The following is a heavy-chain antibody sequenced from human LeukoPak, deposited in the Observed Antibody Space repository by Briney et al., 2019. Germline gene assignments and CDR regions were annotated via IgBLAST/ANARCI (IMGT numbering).Heavy chain of an antibody. Sequence: GGSLRLSCAASGVTFSSYSMNWVRQAPGKGLEWVSSISSRSSYIYYADSVKGRFTISRDNARNSLYLQMNSLRAEDTAVYYCARGSSTPGEYYFDYWGQGTLVTVSS. CDR1: GVTFSSYS. CDR3: ARGSSTPGEYYFDY. V-gene: IGHV3-21*01. J-gene: IGHJ4*02. D-gene: IGHD2-2*01. CDR2: ISSRSSYI.